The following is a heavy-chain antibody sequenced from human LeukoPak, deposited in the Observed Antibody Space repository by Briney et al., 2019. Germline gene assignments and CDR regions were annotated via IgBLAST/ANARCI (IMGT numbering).Heavy chain of an antibody. Sequence: GGSLRLSCAASGFTFSSYAMSWVRQAAGKGLEWVSAISGSGGGTYYADSVKGRFTISRDNSKNTLYLQMNSLRAEDTAVYYCAKRGGYGDSFYTNSAYYYVDFWGQGTLVTVSS. CDR1: GFTFSSYA. D-gene: IGHD4-17*01. CDR2: ISGSGGGT. CDR3: AKRGGYGDSFYTNSAYYYVDF. V-gene: IGHV3-23*01. J-gene: IGHJ4*02.